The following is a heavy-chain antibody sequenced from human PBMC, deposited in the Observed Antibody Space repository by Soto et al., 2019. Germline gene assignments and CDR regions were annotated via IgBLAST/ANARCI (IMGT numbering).Heavy chain of an antibody. D-gene: IGHD6-19*01. V-gene: IGHV3-74*01. Sequence: EVQLVKSGGGLVQPGGSLRLSCGASGFTFSSYWMHWVRHAPGKGLVWVSRVNTDESRTSYADSVKGRFTISRDNAKNTLYLQMNSLRAEDTAVYYCARVLNGQWYFDYWGQGTLVTVSS. CDR3: ARVLNGQWYFDY. CDR2: VNTDESRT. CDR1: GFTFSSYW. J-gene: IGHJ4*02.